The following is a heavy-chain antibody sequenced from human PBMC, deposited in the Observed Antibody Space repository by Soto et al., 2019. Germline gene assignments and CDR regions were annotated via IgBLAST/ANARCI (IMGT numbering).Heavy chain of an antibody. CDR3: AKVRFDIVTGFSSRDYFDY. D-gene: IGHD3-9*01. V-gene: IGHV3-23*01. J-gene: IGHJ4*02. CDR2: ISGSGDGS. Sequence: GSLRLSCAASGFTFSSYGMSWVRQAPGKGLEWVSVISGSGDGSYYADSVKGRLTVSRDNSKNTLYLQMNSLRAEDTAVYYCAKVRFDIVTGFSSRDYFDYWGRGTLVTVSS. CDR1: GFTFSSYG.